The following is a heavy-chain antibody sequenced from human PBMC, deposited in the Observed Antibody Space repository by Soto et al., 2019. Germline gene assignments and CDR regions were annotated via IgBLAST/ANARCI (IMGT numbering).Heavy chain of an antibody. J-gene: IGHJ6*03. CDR1: GYTFTSYY. CDR3: ARDRGNSGYDLYYYYMGV. CDR2: INPSGGST. Sequence: ASVKVSCKASGYTFTSYYMHWVRQAPGQGLEWMGIINPSGGSTSYAQKFQGRVTMTRDTSTSTVYMELSSLRSEDTAVYYCARDRGNSGYDLYYYYMGVWGKGTTVTVSS. D-gene: IGHD5-12*01. V-gene: IGHV1-46*03.